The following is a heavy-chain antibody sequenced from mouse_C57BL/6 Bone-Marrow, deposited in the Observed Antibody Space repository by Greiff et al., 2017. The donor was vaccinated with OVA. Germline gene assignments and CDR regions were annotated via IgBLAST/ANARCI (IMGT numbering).Heavy chain of an antibody. J-gene: IGHJ3*01. V-gene: IGHV14-4*01. Sequence: EVKLVESGAELVRPGASVKLSCTASGFNIKDDYMHWVKQRPEQGLEWIGWIDPENGDTEYASKFQGKATITADTSSNTAYLQLSSLTSEDTAVYYCTTLRRGLLFAYWGQGTLVTVSA. CDR3: TTLRRGLLFAY. CDR1: GFNIKDDY. CDR2: IDPENGDT. D-gene: IGHD2-12*01.